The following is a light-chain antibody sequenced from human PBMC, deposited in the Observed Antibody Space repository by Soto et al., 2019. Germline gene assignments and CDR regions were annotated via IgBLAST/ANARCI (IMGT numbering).Light chain of an antibody. CDR3: QQRISWPPT. V-gene: IGKV3-11*01. CDR2: DAS. CDR1: QSVSIY. Sequence: EIVLTQSPATLSLSPGERATVSCRASQSVSIYLAWYQQKPGQAPRLLIYDASNRATGIPARFSGSGSGADFTLTISSREPEDFAVYYCQQRISWPPTFGQGTRLEIK. J-gene: IGKJ5*01.